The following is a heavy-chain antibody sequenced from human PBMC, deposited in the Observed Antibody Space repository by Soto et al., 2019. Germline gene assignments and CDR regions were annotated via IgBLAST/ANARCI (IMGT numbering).Heavy chain of an antibody. CDR3: ARGGRDYVWGSYRFPLDY. Sequence: QVQLQQWGAGLLKPSETLSLTCAVYGGSFSGYYWSWIRQPPGKGLEWIGEINHSGSTNYNPSLKSRVNISVDTSKNQFSLKLSSVTAADTAVYYCARGGRDYVWGSYRFPLDYWGKGTLVTVSS. D-gene: IGHD3-16*02. J-gene: IGHJ4*02. CDR2: INHSGST. CDR1: GGSFSGYY. V-gene: IGHV4-34*01.